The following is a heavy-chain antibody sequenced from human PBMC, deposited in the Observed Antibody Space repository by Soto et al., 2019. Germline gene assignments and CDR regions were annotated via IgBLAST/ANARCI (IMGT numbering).Heavy chain of an antibody. J-gene: IGHJ5*02. Sequence: PSETLSLSCFVSCYSITAGGYYLSWIRHHPGKGLEWIGSFYSSGSIIYNPSLRSRVSISGDTSSNQFSMSLTSVTAADTARYYCARMYSSGSGWFHPWGQGTLVTVSS. CDR1: CYSITAGGYY. CDR2: FYSSGSI. D-gene: IGHD6-19*01. CDR3: ARMYSSGSGWFHP. V-gene: IGHV4-31*03.